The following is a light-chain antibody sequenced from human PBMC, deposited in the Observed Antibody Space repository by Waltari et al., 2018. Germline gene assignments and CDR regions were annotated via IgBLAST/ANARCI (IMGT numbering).Light chain of an antibody. CDR3: MQALQTKVT. CDR2: LGS. V-gene: IGKV2-28*01. Sequence: QILLHSDGYNYLDWYLQKPGQSPQLLIYLGSNRASGVPDRFSGSGSGTDFTLKISRVEAEDVGVYYCMQALQTKVTFGGGTKVEIK. CDR1: QILLHSDGYNY. J-gene: IGKJ4*01.